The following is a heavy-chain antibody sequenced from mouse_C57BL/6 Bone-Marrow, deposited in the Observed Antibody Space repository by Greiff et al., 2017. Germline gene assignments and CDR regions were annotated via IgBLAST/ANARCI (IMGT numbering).Heavy chain of an antibody. V-gene: IGHV5-6*02. CDR1: GFTFSSYG. CDR2: ISSGGSYN. CDR3: ARPLYYYDAMDY. D-gene: IGHD1-1*01. Sequence: DVKLQESGGDLVKPGGSLKLSCAASGFTFSSYGMSWVRQTPDKRLEWVATISSGGSYNYYPDSVKGRFTISRDNSKNTLYLQMSSLKSEDRAMYYCARPLYYYDAMDYWGQGTSVTVSA. J-gene: IGHJ4*01.